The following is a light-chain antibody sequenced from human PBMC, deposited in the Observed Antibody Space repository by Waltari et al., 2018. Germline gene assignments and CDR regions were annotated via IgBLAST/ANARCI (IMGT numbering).Light chain of an antibody. CDR3: QTGGHGTWV. J-gene: IGLJ3*02. CDR1: SGHSSNV. Sequence: QLALTQSPSASASLGASVKLTCTLNSGHSSNVVAWLQQQPEKGPRYLMKVNSDGSHSTGDDIPDRFSGSGSGAERYLTISSLQSEDEADYYCQTGGHGTWVFGGGTKLTVL. CDR2: VNSDGSH. V-gene: IGLV4-69*02.